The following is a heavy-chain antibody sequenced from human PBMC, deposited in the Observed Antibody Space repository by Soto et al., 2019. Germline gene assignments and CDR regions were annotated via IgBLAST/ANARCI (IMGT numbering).Heavy chain of an antibody. D-gene: IGHD3-10*01. J-gene: IGHJ4*02. CDR3: AKKVNSGPGSQYFDY. CDR2: FRSSGDGGTT. Sequence: GGSLRLSCAASGFTFSSYSMSWVRQAPGKGLEWVSGFRSSGDGGTTYYADSVKGRFTISRDNSKNALFLQMNSLRAEDTAIYYCAKKVNSGPGSQYFDYWGQGTLVTVSS. V-gene: IGHV3-23*01. CDR1: GFTFSSYS.